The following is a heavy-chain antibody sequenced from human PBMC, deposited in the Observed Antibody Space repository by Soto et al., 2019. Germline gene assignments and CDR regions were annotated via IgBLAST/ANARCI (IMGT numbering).Heavy chain of an antibody. V-gene: IGHV3-53*01. CDR1: GFIVSSNY. J-gene: IGHJ4*02. CDR2: IYTGGST. Sequence: VHLVESGGGLIQPGGSLRLSCAASGFIVSSNYMSWVRQAPGKGLEWVSIIYTGGSTYYTDSVKGRFTISRDNSKNTLNLQMNSLRVEDTAVYYCVRDKSPAEMAFGHWGQGTLVTVSS. CDR3: VRDKSPAEMAFGH. D-gene: IGHD3-3*01.